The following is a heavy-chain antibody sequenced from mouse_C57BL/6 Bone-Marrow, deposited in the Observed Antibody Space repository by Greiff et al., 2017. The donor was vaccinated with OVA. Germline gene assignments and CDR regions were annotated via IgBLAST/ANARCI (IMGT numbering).Heavy chain of an antibody. V-gene: IGHV1-26*01. Sequence: EVQLQQSGPELVKPGASVKISCKASGYTFTDYYMNWVKQSHGKSLEWIGDINPNNGGTSYNQKFKGKATLTVDKSSSTAYMELRSLTSEDSAVYYCAPHYYGSSSWWYFDVWGTGTTVTVSS. D-gene: IGHD1-1*01. CDR1: GYTFTDYY. CDR3: APHYYGSSSWWYFDV. CDR2: INPNNGGT. J-gene: IGHJ1*03.